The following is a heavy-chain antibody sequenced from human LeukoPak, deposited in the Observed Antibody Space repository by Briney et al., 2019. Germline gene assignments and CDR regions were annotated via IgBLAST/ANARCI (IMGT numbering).Heavy chain of an antibody. D-gene: IGHD3-22*01. J-gene: IGHJ4*02. Sequence: GGSLRLSCTASGFTFGDYAMSWIRQAPGKGLEWVGFIRTKTYGGTTEYAASVKGRFTISRDDSKSIAYLQMNSLKTEDTALYYCTSNHDSSGYTPDCWGQGTLVTVSS. V-gene: IGHV3-49*03. CDR3: TSNHDSSGYTPDC. CDR1: GFTFGDYA. CDR2: IRTKTYGGTT.